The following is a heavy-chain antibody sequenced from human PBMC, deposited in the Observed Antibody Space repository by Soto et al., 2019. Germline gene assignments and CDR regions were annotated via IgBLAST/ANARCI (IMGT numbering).Heavy chain of an antibody. CDR1: GYTFTGYY. CDR2: INPNSGGT. J-gene: IGHJ4*02. D-gene: IGHD6-19*01. Sequence: GASVKVSCKASGYTFTGYYMHWVRQAPGQGLEWMGWINPNSGGTNYAQKFQGRVTMTRDTSISTAYMELSRLRSDDTAVYYCARVRRGRGAVAGPTFDYWGQGTLVTVSS. CDR3: ARVRRGRGAVAGPTFDY. V-gene: IGHV1-2*02.